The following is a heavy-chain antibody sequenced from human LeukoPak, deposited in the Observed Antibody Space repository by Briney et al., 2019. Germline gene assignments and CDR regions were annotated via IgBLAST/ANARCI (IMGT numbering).Heavy chain of an antibody. CDR1: GFTFSSYA. J-gene: IGHJ4*02. D-gene: IGHD3-9*01. Sequence: GGSLRLSCAASGFTFSSYAMHWVRQAPGKGLEWVAVISYDGSNKYYADSVKGRLTISRDNSKNTLYLQMNSLRAEDTAVYYCARALRYFRYYFDYWGQGTLVTVSS. CDR3: ARALRYFRYYFDY. CDR2: ISYDGSNK. V-gene: IGHV3-30-3*01.